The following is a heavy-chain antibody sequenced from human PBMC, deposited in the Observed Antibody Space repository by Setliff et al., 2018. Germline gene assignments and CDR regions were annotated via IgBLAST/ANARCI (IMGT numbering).Heavy chain of an antibody. D-gene: IGHD6-19*01. CDR3: AGDPPNSGWSFDY. Sequence: PGGSLRLSCAASAFPFSISSMHWVRQAPGKGLEWVSSISDSSFHIYYRDSVKGRFTISRDNAKNSLYLQMNSLRVDDTAVYYCAGDPPNSGWSFDYWGQGTLVTVSS. CDR1: AFPFSISS. J-gene: IGHJ4*02. CDR2: ISDSSFHI. V-gene: IGHV3-21*04.